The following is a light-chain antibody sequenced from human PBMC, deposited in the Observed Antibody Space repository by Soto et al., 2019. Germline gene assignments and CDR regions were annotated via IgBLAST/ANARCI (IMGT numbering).Light chain of an antibody. CDR3: QQYNTWPT. Sequence: EIVMTQSPSTLSVSPGERATLSCRASQSISSSLAWYQQKPGQAPRLLIYGASTRATGIPARLSGSGSGTEFTLTISSLQSEDFAVYYCQQYNTWPTFGQGTKVDIK. CDR2: GAS. CDR1: QSISSS. V-gene: IGKV3-15*01. J-gene: IGKJ1*01.